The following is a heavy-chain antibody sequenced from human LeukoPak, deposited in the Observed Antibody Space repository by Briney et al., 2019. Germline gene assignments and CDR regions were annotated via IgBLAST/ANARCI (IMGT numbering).Heavy chain of an antibody. CDR3: AREINPGIAVAGDAFDI. CDR2: IYHTGIS. CDR1: GGSISSGGYS. D-gene: IGHD6-19*01. Sequence: SETLSLTCAVSGGSISSGGYSWSWIRQPPGKGLEWIGYIYHTGISYYNPSLESRVTMSVDRSNNRFSLNLRSVTAADTAVYYCAREINPGIAVAGDAFDIWGQGTMVTVSS. V-gene: IGHV4-30-2*01. J-gene: IGHJ3*02.